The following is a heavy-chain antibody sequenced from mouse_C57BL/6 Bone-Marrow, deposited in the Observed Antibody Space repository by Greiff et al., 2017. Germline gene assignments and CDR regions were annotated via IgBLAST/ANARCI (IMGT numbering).Heavy chain of an antibody. J-gene: IGHJ2*01. CDR3: ARPPTTVVHEIGY. Sequence: VQGVESGPGLVAPSQSLSITCTVSGFSLTSYAISWVRQPPGKGLEWLGVIWTGGGTNYNSALKSRLSISKDNSKSQVFLKMNSLQTDDTARYYCARPPTTVVHEIGYWGQGTTLTVSS. V-gene: IGHV2-9-1*01. CDR1: GFSLTSYA. D-gene: IGHD1-1*01. CDR2: IWTGGGT.